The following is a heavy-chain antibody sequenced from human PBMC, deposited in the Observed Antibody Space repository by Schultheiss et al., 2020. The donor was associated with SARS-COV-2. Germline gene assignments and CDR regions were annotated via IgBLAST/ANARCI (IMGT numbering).Heavy chain of an antibody. CDR1: GFTFSSYA. Sequence: GGSLRLSCAASGFTFSSYAMHWVRQVPGKGLEWVAVISYDGSNKYYADSVKGRFTISRDNSKNTLYLQMNSLRAEDTAVYYCARGYDYVWGSYRFYWGQGTLVTVSS. CDR3: ARGYDYVWGSYRFY. V-gene: IGHV3-30*01. CDR2: ISYDGSNK. J-gene: IGHJ4*02. D-gene: IGHD3-16*02.